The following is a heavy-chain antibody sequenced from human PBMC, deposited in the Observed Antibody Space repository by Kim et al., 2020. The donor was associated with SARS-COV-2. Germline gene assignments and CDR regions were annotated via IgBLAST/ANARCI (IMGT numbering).Heavy chain of an antibody. CDR1: GFTFSSYS. D-gene: IGHD3-22*01. Sequence: GGSLRLSCAASGFTFSSYSMNWVRQAPGKGLEWVSSISSSSSYIYYADSVKGRFTISRDNAKNSLYLQMNSLRAEYTAVYYCARGPITMIVVVTPAADYFDYWGQGTLVTVSS. V-gene: IGHV3-21*01. J-gene: IGHJ4*02. CDR3: ARGPITMIVVVTPAADYFDY. CDR2: ISSSSSYI.